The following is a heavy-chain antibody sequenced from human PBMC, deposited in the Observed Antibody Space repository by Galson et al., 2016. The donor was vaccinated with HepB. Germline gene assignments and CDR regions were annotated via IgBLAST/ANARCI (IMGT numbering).Heavy chain of an antibody. D-gene: IGHD2-8*02. Sequence: SLRLSCAGSGFSFNTYAIHWVRQAPGKGLEWVAVMSYDGSNSYYADSVKGRFTISRDNSKKTVFLQMNSLRPEDTAVYYCVRDGGLGYCTGGICSSAGFDLWGHGTMVTVSA. CDR2: MSYDGSNS. CDR3: VRDGGLGYCTGGICSSAGFDL. J-gene: IGHJ3*01. V-gene: IGHV3-30*04. CDR1: GFSFNTYA.